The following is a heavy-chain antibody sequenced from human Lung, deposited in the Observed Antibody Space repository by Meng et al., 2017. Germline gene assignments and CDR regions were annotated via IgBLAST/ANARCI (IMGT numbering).Heavy chain of an antibody. V-gene: IGHV1-3*01. CDR1: GYTFTNYA. CDR2: INVDNGNT. CDR3: ARVWITEMANFDY. Sequence: QVQLVQSGADVRKPGASVKVSCKASGYTFTNYAVHWVRQAPGQRLEWMGWINVDNGNTRYSQKFQGRVSFTRDTSASTVCMELSSLRSEDTAVYYCARVWITEMANFDYWGQGTLVTVSS. D-gene: IGHD5-24*01. J-gene: IGHJ4*02.